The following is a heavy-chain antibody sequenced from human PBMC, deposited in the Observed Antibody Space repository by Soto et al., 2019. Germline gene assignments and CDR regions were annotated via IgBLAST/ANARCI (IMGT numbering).Heavy chain of an antibody. CDR2: ISGSGSST. J-gene: IGHJ5*02. Sequence: EVQLFESGGDSAQPGGSLRLSCAASGFTFSSYAMNWVRQAPGKGLEWVSTISGSGSSTYYADSVKGRFTISRDNSRNTMYVQMNSLRVEDTAVYYCARGDGYSVKGDWFNPWGQGTQVTVSS. CDR3: ARGDGYSVKGDWFNP. CDR1: GFTFSSYA. V-gene: IGHV3-23*01. D-gene: IGHD5-18*01.